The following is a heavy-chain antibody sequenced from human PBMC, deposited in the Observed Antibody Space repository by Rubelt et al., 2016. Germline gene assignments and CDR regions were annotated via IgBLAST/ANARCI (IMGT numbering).Heavy chain of an antibody. V-gene: IGHV3-7*01. CDR1: GFTFSSSS. CDR3: GRDISGRDDY. J-gene: IGHJ4*02. D-gene: IGHD1-26*01. Sequence: EVQLVESGGGLVQPGGSLRLSCAASGFTFSSSSMNWVRQAPGKGLEWVANIKEDGSDKYYVDSVKGRFTISRDNAKNSLLLQMNSLRAEETAVYYCGRDISGRDDYWGQGTLVTVSS. CDR2: IKEDGSDK.